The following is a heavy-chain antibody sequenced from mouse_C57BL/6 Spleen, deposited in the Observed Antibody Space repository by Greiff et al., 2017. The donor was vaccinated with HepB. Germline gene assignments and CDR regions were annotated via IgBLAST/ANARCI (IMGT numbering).Heavy chain of an antibody. CDR3: ARGTAQAALDY. V-gene: IGHV5-4*03. J-gene: IGHJ2*01. Sequence: EVKLMESGGGLVKPGGSLKLSCAASGFTFSSYAMSWVRQTPEKRLEWVATISDGGSYTYYPDNVKGRFTISRDNAKNNLYLQMSHLKSEDTAMYYCARGTAQAALDYWGQGTTLTVSS. CDR2: ISDGGSYT. D-gene: IGHD3-2*02. CDR1: GFTFSSYA.